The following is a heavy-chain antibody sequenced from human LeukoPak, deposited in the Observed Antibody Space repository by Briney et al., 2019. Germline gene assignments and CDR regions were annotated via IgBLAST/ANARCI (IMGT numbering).Heavy chain of an antibody. Sequence: GGSLRLSCAASGFTFSDYYMSWIRQAPGKGLEWVSYISSSGSTIYYADSVKGRFTISRDNAKNSLYLQMNSLRAEDTAVYYCARDRWAYSSGWYRLDYWGQGTLVTVSS. CDR2: ISSSGSTI. CDR1: GFTFSDYY. CDR3: ARDRWAYSSGWYRLDY. J-gene: IGHJ4*02. D-gene: IGHD6-19*01. V-gene: IGHV3-11*01.